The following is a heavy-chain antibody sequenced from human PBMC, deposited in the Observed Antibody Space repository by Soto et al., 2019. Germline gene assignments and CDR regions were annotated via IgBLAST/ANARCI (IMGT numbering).Heavy chain of an antibody. CDR3: AREPLT. V-gene: IGHV4-31*03. J-gene: IGHJ4*02. CDR1: GGSISSGGYY. CDR2: ICYSGST. Sequence: QVQLQESGPGLVKPSQTLSLTCTVSGGSISSGGYYWNWIRQHPGKGLEWIGYICYSGSTYYNPSHTSRVTMSVNPSKNQSSLELSSVTAAATAVYYCAREPLTWGQGTLVTVSS.